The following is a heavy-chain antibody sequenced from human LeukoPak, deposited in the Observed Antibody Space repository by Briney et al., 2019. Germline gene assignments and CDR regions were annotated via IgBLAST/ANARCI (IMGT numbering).Heavy chain of an antibody. Sequence: GGSLRLSCAASGFTFSSYSMNWVRQAPGKGLEWVSSISSSSSYIYYADSAKGRFTITRDNAKNSLYLQMNSLRAEDTAVYYCVKDPARLVGATSYFDYWGQGTLVTVSS. D-gene: IGHD1-26*01. J-gene: IGHJ4*02. CDR2: ISSSSSYI. CDR1: GFTFSSYS. CDR3: VKDPARLVGATSYFDY. V-gene: IGHV3-21*04.